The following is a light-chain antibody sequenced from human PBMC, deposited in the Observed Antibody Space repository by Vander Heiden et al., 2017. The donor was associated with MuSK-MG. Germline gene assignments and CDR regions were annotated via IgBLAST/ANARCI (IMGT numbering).Light chain of an antibody. CDR2: EVS. CDR3: SSYTSSSTRLYV. Sequence: QSALTPPASVSGSPGQSLPISCTGTSSDVGGYNYVSWYQQHPGKAPKLMIYEVSNRPSGVSNRFSGSKSGNTASLTISGLQAEDEADYYCSSYTSSSTRLYVFGTGTKVTVL. CDR1: SSDVGGYNY. V-gene: IGLV2-14*01. J-gene: IGLJ1*01.